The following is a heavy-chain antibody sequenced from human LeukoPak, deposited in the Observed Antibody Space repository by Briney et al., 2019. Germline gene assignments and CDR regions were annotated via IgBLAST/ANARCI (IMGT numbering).Heavy chain of an antibody. CDR1: GGSISSYY. CDR2: IYTSGST. Sequence: SETLSLTCTVSGGSISSYYWSWIRQPAGKGLEWIGRIYTSGSTNYNPSLKSRVTISVDTSKNQFSLKLSSVTAADTAVYYCARTRRLLWFGESPHAFDYWGQGTLVTVSS. CDR3: ARTRRLLWFGESPHAFDY. D-gene: IGHD3-10*01. V-gene: IGHV4-4*07. J-gene: IGHJ4*02.